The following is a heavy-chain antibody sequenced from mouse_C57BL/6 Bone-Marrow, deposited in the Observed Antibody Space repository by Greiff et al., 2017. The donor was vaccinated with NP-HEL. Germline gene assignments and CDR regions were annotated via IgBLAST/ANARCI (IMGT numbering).Heavy chain of an antibody. J-gene: IGHJ4*01. Sequence: EVKLVESGPELVKPGASVKIPCKASGYTFTDYNMDWVKQSHGKSLEWIGDINPNNGGTIYNQKFKGKATLTVDKSSSTAYMELRSLTSEDTAVYYCARGSYYSNYYAMDYWGQGTSVTVSS. CDR2: INPNNGGT. D-gene: IGHD2-5*01. V-gene: IGHV1-18*01. CDR1: GYTFTDYN. CDR3: ARGSYYSNYYAMDY.